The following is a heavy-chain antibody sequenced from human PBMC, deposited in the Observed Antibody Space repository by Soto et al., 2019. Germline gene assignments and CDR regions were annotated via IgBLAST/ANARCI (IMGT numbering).Heavy chain of an antibody. D-gene: IGHD2-21*02. CDR3: AKDKVPVVVTAPFDY. J-gene: IGHJ4*02. V-gene: IGHV3-30*18. CDR1: GFTFSSYG. Sequence: QVQLVESGGSVVQPGRSLRLSCAASGFTFSSYGMHWVRQAPGKRLEWVAVISYDGSNKYYADSVKGRFTVSRDKSNNTLYLQVHSLRAEDTAVYYCAKDKVPVVVTAPFDYWGQGTLVTVSS. CDR2: ISYDGSNK.